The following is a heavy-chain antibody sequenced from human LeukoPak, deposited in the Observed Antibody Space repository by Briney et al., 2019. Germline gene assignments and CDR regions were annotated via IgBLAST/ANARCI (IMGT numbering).Heavy chain of an antibody. J-gene: IGHJ4*02. D-gene: IGHD6-19*01. CDR2: ISGYNGNT. Sequence: ASVKVSCKASGYTFTSYGISWVRQAPGQGLEWMGWISGYNGNTNYAQQKLQGRVTMTTDTSTSTAYMELRSPRSDDTAVYYCARDLKRGYSSGRYSWGTGSSNDYWGQGTLVTVSS. CDR1: GYTFTSYG. V-gene: IGHV1-18*01. CDR3: ARDLKRGYSSGRYSWGTGSSNDY.